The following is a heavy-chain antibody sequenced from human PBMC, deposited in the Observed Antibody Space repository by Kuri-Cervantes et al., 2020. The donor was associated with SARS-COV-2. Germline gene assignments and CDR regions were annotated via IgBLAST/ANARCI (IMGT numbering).Heavy chain of an antibody. D-gene: IGHD5-12*01. Sequence: GESLKISCAASGFTFSSYAMHWVRQAPGKGLEWVAVISYDGSNKYYADSVKGRFTISRDNSKNTLYLQMNSLRAEDTAVYYCAKGIVATILDYWGQGTLVTVSS. CDR1: GFTFSSYA. CDR2: ISYDGSNK. CDR3: AKGIVATILDY. J-gene: IGHJ4*02. V-gene: IGHV3-30*04.